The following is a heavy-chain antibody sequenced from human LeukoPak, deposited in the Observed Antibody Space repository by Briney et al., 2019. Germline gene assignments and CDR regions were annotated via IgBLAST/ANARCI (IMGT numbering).Heavy chain of an antibody. CDR1: GFTFSTYS. Sequence: KPGESLRLSCAASGFTFSTYSMNWLRLAPGKGLEWVSSISPDSNYKYYVDSVKGRFTISGDNAKSSLYLQMNSLRAEDTAVYYCARDKEEVLYYYYGMDVWGQGTTVTVSS. D-gene: IGHD3-10*01. V-gene: IGHV3-21*01. J-gene: IGHJ6*02. CDR2: ISPDSNYK. CDR3: ARDKEEVLYYYYGMDV.